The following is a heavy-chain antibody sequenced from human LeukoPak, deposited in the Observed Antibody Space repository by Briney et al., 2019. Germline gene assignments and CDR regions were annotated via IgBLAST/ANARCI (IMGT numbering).Heavy chain of an antibody. CDR1: GFTFSAYG. D-gene: IGHD4-23*01. J-gene: IGHJ4*02. CDR2: IWNDGSTK. CDR3: VRDYDDKSGFG. V-gene: IGHV3-33*01. Sequence: GRSLRLSCATSGFTFSAYGMHWVRQAPGKGLEWVAVIWNDGSTKYYADSVKGRFTISRDIFKNTVHLQMNSLRAEDTAVYYCVRDYDDKSGFGWGPGTLVTVSS.